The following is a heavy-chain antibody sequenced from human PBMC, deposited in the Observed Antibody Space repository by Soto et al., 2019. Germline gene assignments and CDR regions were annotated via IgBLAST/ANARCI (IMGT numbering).Heavy chain of an antibody. CDR1: GYSFTSYW. Sequence: GESLKISCKGSGYSFTSYWISWVRQMPGKGLEWMGTIDPSDSYTNYSPSFQGHVTFSADESITTAYLQWSSLKASDTAMYYCARRLGSSGYDFDYWGQGTLVTVSS. CDR2: IDPSDSYT. CDR3: ARRLGSSGYDFDY. V-gene: IGHV5-10-1*01. J-gene: IGHJ4*02. D-gene: IGHD3-22*01.